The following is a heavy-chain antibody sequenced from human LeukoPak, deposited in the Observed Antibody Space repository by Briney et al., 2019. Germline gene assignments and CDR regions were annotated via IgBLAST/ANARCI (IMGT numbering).Heavy chain of an antibody. Sequence: GESLKISCKGSGYSFTSYWIGWVRQMPGKGLEWMGIIYPGDSDTRYSPSFQGQVTISADKSISTAYLQWSSLKASDTAMYYCARKDSSGYYPYYFDYWDQGTLVTVSS. CDR1: GYSFTSYW. J-gene: IGHJ4*02. CDR3: ARKDSSGYYPYYFDY. D-gene: IGHD3-22*01. V-gene: IGHV5-51*01. CDR2: IYPGDSDT.